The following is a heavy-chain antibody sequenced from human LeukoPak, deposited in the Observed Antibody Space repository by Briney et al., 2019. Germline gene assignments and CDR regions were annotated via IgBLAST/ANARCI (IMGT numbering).Heavy chain of an antibody. V-gene: IGHV3-23*01. Sequence: PGGSLRLSCAASGFTFTNYVMNWVRQAPGKGLEWVSGISGSGGSTYYADYADSVKGRFNISRDNSKNTLYLQMNSLRAEDTAVYYCAKDGINLGFCDSNHCSHFNYFDYWGQGTLVAVSS. J-gene: IGHJ4*02. CDR1: GFTFTNYV. D-gene: IGHD2-2*01. CDR2: ISGSGGST. CDR3: AKDGINLGFCDSNHCSHFNYFDY.